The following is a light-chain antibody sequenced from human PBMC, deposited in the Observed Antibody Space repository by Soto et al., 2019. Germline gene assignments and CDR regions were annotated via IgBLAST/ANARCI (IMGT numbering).Light chain of an antibody. Sequence: EIVLKQSPATLSVSPGESATLSCRATQRVSSNLAWYQQKPGQAPRLLIYGASTRATGIPARFSGSGSGTEFTLTISSLQSEDFAVYYCQQYNIWPLTFGQGTKVDIK. J-gene: IGKJ1*01. CDR2: GAS. V-gene: IGKV3-15*01. CDR3: QQYNIWPLT. CDR1: QRVSSN.